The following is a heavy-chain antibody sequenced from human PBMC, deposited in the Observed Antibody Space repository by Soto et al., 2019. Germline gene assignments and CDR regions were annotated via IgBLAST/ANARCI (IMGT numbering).Heavy chain of an antibody. CDR1: GFTFSSYW. J-gene: IGHJ4*02. Sequence: EVQLVESGGGLVQPGGSLRLSCAASGFTFSSYWMHWVRQAPGKGLVWVSRINSDGSSTSYADSVKGRFTISRDNAKNTLYLQMSRLRAEDTAVYYCGVAVAGPTAIGYWGQGTLVTASS. CDR2: INSDGSST. V-gene: IGHV3-74*01. D-gene: IGHD6-19*01. CDR3: GVAVAGPTAIGY.